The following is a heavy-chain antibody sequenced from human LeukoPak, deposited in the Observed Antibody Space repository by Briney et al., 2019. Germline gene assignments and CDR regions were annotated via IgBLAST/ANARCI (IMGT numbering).Heavy chain of an antibody. CDR1: GYTFTGYY. CDR3: ARGPPKGSGWYY. CDR2: INPNSGGT. D-gene: IGHD6-19*01. J-gene: IGHJ4*02. Sequence: ASVKVSRKASGYTFTGYYMHWVRQAPGQGLEWMGWINPNSGGTNYAQKFQGRVTMTRDTSISTAYMELSRLRSDDTAVYYCARGPPKGSGWYYWGQGTLVTVSS. V-gene: IGHV1-2*02.